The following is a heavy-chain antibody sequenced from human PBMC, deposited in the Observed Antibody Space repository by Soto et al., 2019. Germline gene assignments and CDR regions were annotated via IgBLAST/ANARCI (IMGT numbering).Heavy chain of an antibody. J-gene: IGHJ3*02. D-gene: IGHD5-18*01. CDR1: GFTFDDYA. Sequence: EVQLVESGGGLVQPGRSLRLSCAASGFTFDDYAMHWVRQAPGKGLEWVSGISWNSGSIGYADSVKGRFTISRDNAKNSLYLQMNSLRAEDTALYYCAKGRAMVPDAFDIWGQGTMVTVSS. V-gene: IGHV3-9*01. CDR3: AKGRAMVPDAFDI. CDR2: ISWNSGSI.